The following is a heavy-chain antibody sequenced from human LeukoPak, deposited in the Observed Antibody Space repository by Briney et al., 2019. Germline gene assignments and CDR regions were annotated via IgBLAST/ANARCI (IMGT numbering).Heavy chain of an antibody. CDR2: IYYSGST. V-gene: IGHV4-39*02. Sequence: SETLPLTCTVSGGSISSSSYYWGWIRQPPGKGLEWIGSIYYSGSTYYNPSLKSRVTISVDTSKNQFSLKLSSVTAADTAVYYCAREFRSDFWSGYYLDYWGQGTLVTVSS. D-gene: IGHD3-3*01. J-gene: IGHJ4*02. CDR1: GGSISSSSYY. CDR3: AREFRSDFWSGYYLDY.